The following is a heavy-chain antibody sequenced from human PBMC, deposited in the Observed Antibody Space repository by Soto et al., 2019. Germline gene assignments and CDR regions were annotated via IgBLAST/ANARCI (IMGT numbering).Heavy chain of an antibody. CDR3: ARRFGGYGQPKTLDY. V-gene: IGHV3-7*05. J-gene: IGHJ4*02. CDR1: GFTFSSYW. D-gene: IGHD3-10*01. Sequence: GGSLRLSCAASGFTFSSYWMSWVRQAPGKGLEWVANIKQDGSEKYYVDSVKGRFTISRDNAKNSLYLQMNSLRAEDTAVYYCARRFGGYGQPKTLDYWGQGTLVTISS. CDR2: IKQDGSEK.